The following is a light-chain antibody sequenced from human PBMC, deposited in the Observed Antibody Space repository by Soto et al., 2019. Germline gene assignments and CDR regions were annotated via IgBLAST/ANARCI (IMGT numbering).Light chain of an antibody. CDR3: QQYNSLWT. V-gene: IGKV1-5*03. J-gene: IGKJ1*01. CDR2: KAS. CDR1: QSIGDW. Sequence: DIQMTQSPSALSASVGDRVTITCRASQSIGDWVAWYQQKPGKAPKLLLYKASTSESRAPSRFSGSGFGTEFTLTINGLQPDDFATYFCQQYNSLWTFGQGTKVEIK.